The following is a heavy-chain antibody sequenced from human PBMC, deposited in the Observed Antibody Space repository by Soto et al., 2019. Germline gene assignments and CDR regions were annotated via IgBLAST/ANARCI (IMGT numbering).Heavy chain of an antibody. Sequence: SETLSLTCAVSGGSVRSNNWGFWARQPPGKGLEGIGEINNGEGTNLNPTLKITDTISQDSPKNGFYLKLRSVTPADRAGTYCGCREEDISYDYYGMDFWGQGTTVTVSS. CDR2: INNGEGT. CDR3: GCREEDISYDYYGMDF. J-gene: IGHJ6*02. D-gene: IGHD2-15*01. V-gene: IGHV4-4*02. CDR1: GGSVRSNNW.